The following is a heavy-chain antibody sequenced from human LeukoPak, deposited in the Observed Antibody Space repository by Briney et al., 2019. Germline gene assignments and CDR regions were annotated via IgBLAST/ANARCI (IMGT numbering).Heavy chain of an antibody. Sequence: SETLSLTCTVSGGSISSYYWSWIRQPPGKGLEWIGYIYYSGSTNYNPSLKSRVTISVDTSKNRFSLKLSSVTAADTAVYYCAREAGHGTWQRLVGDSVDAFDIWGQGTMVTVSS. V-gene: IGHV4-59*01. CDR1: GGSISSYY. CDR3: AREAGHGTWQRLVGDSVDAFDI. D-gene: IGHD6-19*01. CDR2: IYYSGST. J-gene: IGHJ3*02.